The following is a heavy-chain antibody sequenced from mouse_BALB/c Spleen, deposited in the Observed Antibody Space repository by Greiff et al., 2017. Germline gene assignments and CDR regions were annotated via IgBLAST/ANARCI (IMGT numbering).Heavy chain of an antibody. CDR2: IWAGGST. Sequence: VKLVESGPGLVAPSQSLSITCTVSGFSLTSYGVHWVRQPPGKGLEWLGVIWAGGSTNYNSPLMSRLSISKDNSKSKVFLKMNSLQTDDTAMYYCARDPTMIIAMDYWGQGTSVTVSS. J-gene: IGHJ4*01. CDR1: GFSLTSYG. D-gene: IGHD2-4*01. V-gene: IGHV2-9*02. CDR3: ARDPTMIIAMDY.